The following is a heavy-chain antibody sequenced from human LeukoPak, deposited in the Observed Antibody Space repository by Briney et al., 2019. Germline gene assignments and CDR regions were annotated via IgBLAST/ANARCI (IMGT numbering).Heavy chain of an antibody. J-gene: IGHJ6*04. D-gene: IGHD2-15*01. CDR2: ISAYNGNT. V-gene: IGHV1-18*04. CDR1: GYTFTSYG. Sequence: ASVKVSCKASGYTFTSYGISWVRQAPGQGLEWMGWISAYNGNTNYAQKLQGRVTMTTDTSTSTAYMELRSLRSDDTAVYYCARDPVSWYSLSLSYGMDVWGKGTTVTVSS. CDR3: ARDPVSWYSLSLSYGMDV.